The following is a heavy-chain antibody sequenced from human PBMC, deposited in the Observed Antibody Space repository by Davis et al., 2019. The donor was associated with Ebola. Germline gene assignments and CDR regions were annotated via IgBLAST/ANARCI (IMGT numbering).Heavy chain of an antibody. CDR1: GYTFTSYY. J-gene: IGHJ6*02. Sequence: ASVKVSCKASGYTFTSYYMHWVRQAPGQGLEWMGIINPSGGSTSYAQKFQGRVTMTRDTSTSTAYMELRSLRSDDTAVYYCARIGYCSSTSCYYIDYYYYGMDVWGQGTTVTVSS. V-gene: IGHV1-46*01. CDR2: INPSGGST. D-gene: IGHD2-2*01. CDR3: ARIGYCSSTSCYYIDYYYYGMDV.